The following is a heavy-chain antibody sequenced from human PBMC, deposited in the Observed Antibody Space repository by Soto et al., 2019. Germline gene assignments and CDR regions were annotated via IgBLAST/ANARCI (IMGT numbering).Heavy chain of an antibody. CDR1: GFTFSGYA. CDR2: ISYDGSNK. CDR3: ARDVDPHLPYYFDY. Sequence: PGGSLRLSCAASGFTFSGYAMHWVRQAPGKGLEWVAVISYDGSNKYYADSVKGRFTISRDNSKNTLYLQMNSLRVEDTAVYLCARDVDPHLPYYFDYWGQGTLGTVS. V-gene: IGHV3-30*04. D-gene: IGHD2-21*01. J-gene: IGHJ4*02.